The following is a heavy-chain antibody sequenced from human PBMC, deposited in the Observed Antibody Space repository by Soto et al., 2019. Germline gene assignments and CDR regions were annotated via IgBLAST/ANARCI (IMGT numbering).Heavy chain of an antibody. V-gene: IGHV3-23*01. CDR2: MTDTGLNT. Sequence: EVQLLESGGGLVQPGGSLRLSCAASGFTLSSFAMGWVRQAPGKGLEWVSAMTDTGLNTYYADSVKGRFTIYRDNSRNTLYLQMNSLRAEDTAIYCCAKGIGQLCLHLDCWGQGTLVTVSS. D-gene: IGHD5-18*01. CDR3: AKGIGQLCLHLDC. J-gene: IGHJ4*02. CDR1: GFTLSSFA.